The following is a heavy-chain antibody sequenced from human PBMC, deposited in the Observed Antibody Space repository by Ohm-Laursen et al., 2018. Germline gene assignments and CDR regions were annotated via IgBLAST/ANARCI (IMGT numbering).Heavy chain of an antibody. D-gene: IGHD4-11*01. Sequence: SLRLSCAASGFTVSSNYMSWVRQAPGKGLEWVSAISGSGGSTYYADSVKGRFTISRDNSKNTLYLQMNSLRAEDTAVYYCAKYGDYTFDYWGQGTLVTVSS. J-gene: IGHJ4*02. CDR2: ISGSGGST. V-gene: IGHV3-23*01. CDR1: GFTVSSNY. CDR3: AKYGDYTFDY.